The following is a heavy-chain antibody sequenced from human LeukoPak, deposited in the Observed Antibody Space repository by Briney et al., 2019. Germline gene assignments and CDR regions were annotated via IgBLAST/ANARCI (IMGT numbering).Heavy chain of an antibody. CDR2: IYYSGST. J-gene: IGHJ5*02. CDR1: GGSISSGGYY. V-gene: IGHV4-31*03. Sequence: SETLSLTCTVSGGSISSGGYYWSWIRQHPGKGLGWIGYIYYSGSTYYNPSLKSRVTISVDTSKNQFSLKLSSVTAADTAVYYCARDGLGMFGEPPLGWFDPWGQGTLVTVSS. D-gene: IGHD3-10*02. CDR3: ARDGLGMFGEPPLGWFDP.